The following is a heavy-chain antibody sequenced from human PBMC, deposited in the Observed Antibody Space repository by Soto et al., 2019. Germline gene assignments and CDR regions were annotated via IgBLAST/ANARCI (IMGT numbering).Heavy chain of an antibody. CDR3: ARGRSLFRAGDTNVNFFDY. Sequence: VQLVQSEAEVKKPGASVKVSCKASGYTLSSYGIHWVRQAPGQRLEWMGWINGGNGDTMYAQKFQDRVTMTRGTSANTAYMEVSSLASKDTAVYYCARGRSLFRAGDTNVNFFDYWGQGTLVTVSS. J-gene: IGHJ4*02. D-gene: IGHD2-8*01. CDR2: INGGNGDT. V-gene: IGHV1-3*01. CDR1: GYTLSSYG.